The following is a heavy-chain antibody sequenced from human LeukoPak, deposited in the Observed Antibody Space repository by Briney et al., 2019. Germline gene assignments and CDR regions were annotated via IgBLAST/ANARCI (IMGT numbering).Heavy chain of an antibody. J-gene: IGHJ6*03. V-gene: IGHV3-11*04. CDR3: AKSLADYYYYYMDV. CDR2: ISSTSDTI. CDR1: GFTFSVYH. Sequence: GGSLRLSCVASGFTFSVYHMNWVRQAPGKGLEWIAHISSTSDTIYYADAVKGRFTISRDNAKNSVYLQMNSLRAEDTAVYYCAKSLADYYYYYMDVWGKGTTVTVSS. D-gene: IGHD6-25*01.